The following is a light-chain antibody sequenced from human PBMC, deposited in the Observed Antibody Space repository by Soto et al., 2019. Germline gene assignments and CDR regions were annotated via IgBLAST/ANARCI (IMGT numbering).Light chain of an antibody. V-gene: IGKV3-15*01. Sequence: EIVMTQSPATLSVSPGERAAFSCRASQSISTNLAWYQQKPGQAPRLLIYGASTRATGIPARFSGSGSGTEFTLTISSLQSEDFAVYYCQQYNDWPPMYTFGQGTKVEIK. J-gene: IGKJ2*01. CDR1: QSISTN. CDR2: GAS. CDR3: QQYNDWPPMYT.